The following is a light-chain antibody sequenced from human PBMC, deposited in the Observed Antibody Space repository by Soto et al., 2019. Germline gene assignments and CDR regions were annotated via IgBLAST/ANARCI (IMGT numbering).Light chain of an antibody. CDR2: EVT. Sequence: QSALTQPASVSGSPGQSITISCTGTSSDVGVYNFVSWYQQHPGKVPKLMIYEVTYRPSGVSNRFSGSKSGNTASLTISGLQAEDEADYYCSSYTTSSTYVFGTGTKVTVL. CDR1: SSDVGVYNF. CDR3: SSYTTSSTYV. J-gene: IGLJ1*01. V-gene: IGLV2-14*01.